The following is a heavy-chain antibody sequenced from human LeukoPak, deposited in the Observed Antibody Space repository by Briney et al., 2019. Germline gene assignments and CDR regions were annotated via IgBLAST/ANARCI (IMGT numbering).Heavy chain of an antibody. Sequence: ASVKVSCKASGYTFTGYYMHWVRQAPGQGLEWMGWISAYNGNTNYAQKLQGRVTMTTDTSTSTAYMELRSLRSDDTAVYYCARDTYGSGIFDYWGQGTLVTVSS. CDR2: ISAYNGNT. J-gene: IGHJ4*02. CDR3: ARDTYGSGIFDY. D-gene: IGHD3-10*01. V-gene: IGHV1-18*04. CDR1: GYTFTGYY.